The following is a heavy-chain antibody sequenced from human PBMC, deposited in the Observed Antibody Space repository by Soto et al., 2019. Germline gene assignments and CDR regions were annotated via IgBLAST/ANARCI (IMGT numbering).Heavy chain of an antibody. V-gene: IGHV3-15*01. J-gene: IGHJ3*02. Sequence: EVQLVESGGGLVKPGGSLRLSCAASEFIFSNAWMSWVRQVPGKGLEWVGRIKSKTEGGTTDFAAPVNGRFTISRDDSINKLYLQMYSLKTEDTAVYYCTTDRIWEAKAFHIWGVGTMVTVSS. CDR2: IKSKTEGGTT. CDR3: TTDRIWEAKAFHI. CDR1: EFIFSNAW. D-gene: IGHD1-26*01.